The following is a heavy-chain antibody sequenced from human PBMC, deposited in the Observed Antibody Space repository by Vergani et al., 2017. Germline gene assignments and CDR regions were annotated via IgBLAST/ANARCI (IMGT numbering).Heavy chain of an antibody. Sequence: QVQLPESGPGLVKPSETLSLTCTVSGGSISSYYWSWIRQHPGKGLEWIGYIYYSGRTNYNPSLKSRVTISVDTSKNQFFLKLSSVTAADTAVYYCAREKYYDGSFDIWGQGTMVTVSS. V-gene: IGHV4-59*01. CDR2: IYYSGRT. D-gene: IGHD3-22*01. CDR1: GGSISSYY. CDR3: AREKYYDGSFDI. J-gene: IGHJ3*02.